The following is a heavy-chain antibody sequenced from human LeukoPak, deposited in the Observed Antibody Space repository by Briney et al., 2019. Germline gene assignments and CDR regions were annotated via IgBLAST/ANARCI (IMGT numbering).Heavy chain of an antibody. CDR2: IYYSGIT. J-gene: IGHJ4*02. V-gene: IGHV4-61*01. D-gene: IGHD6-19*01. CDR3: ARVSVDDYFDY. CDR1: GGSVSSGSYY. Sequence: SETLSLTCTVSGGSVSSGSYYWSWIRQPPGKGLEWTGYIYYSGITNYNPSLKSRVTISVDTSKKQFSLKLSSVTAADTAVYYCARVSVDDYFDYWGQGTLVTVSS.